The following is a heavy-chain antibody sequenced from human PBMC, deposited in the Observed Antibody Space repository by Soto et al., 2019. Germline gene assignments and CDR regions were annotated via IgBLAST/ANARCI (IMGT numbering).Heavy chain of an antibody. Sequence: SETLSLTCIASGGSVSSSNWRSWVRQPPGKGLEWIGEIYHSGSTTYNPSLKSRATISVDKSENQFSLRLKSVTAADTAVYYCASVGSDYDNSGYYLPWGPGTLVTVSS. CDR1: GGSVSSSNW. CDR3: ASVGSDYDNSGYYLP. D-gene: IGHD3-22*01. J-gene: IGHJ5*02. CDR2: IYHSGST. V-gene: IGHV4-4*02.